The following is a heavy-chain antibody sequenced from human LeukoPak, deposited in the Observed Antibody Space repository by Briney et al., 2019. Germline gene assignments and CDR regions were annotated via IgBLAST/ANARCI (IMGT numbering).Heavy chain of an antibody. V-gene: IGHV3-64D*06. CDR2: ISSNGGST. CDR1: GFTFSSSA. Sequence: PGGSLRLSCSASGFTFSSSAMHWVRRSPGEGLEYVSAISSNGGSTYYADSVKGRSTIYRDNSKNTLYLQMSSLRAEDTAVYYCVPVYYGSGSYPHWGQGTLVTVSS. J-gene: IGHJ4*02. CDR3: VPVYYGSGSYPH. D-gene: IGHD3-10*01.